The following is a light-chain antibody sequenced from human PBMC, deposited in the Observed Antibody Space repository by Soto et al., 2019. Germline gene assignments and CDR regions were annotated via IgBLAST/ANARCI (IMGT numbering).Light chain of an antibody. CDR1: SSNIGNND. CDR3: ATWDSSLSAVL. J-gene: IGLJ2*01. Sequence: QSVLTQPPSVSAAPGQKVTISCSGSSSNIGNNDVSWYRQLPGTAPKLLIYDNNKRPSGIPDRLSGSKSGASATLGITGLQTGDEADYYCATWDSSLSAVLFGGGTKLTVL. V-gene: IGLV1-51*01. CDR2: DNN.